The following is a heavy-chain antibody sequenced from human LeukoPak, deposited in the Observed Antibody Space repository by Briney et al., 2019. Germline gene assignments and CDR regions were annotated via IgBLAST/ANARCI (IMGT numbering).Heavy chain of an antibody. D-gene: IGHD3-22*01. CDR1: GFMFEDYS. V-gene: IGHV3-48*03. CDR3: AREPYYYDSSGYPTNYYYYMDV. CDR2: ISSSGSTI. J-gene: IGHJ6*03. Sequence: PGGSLRLSCAASGFMFEDYSMHWVRQAPGKGLEWVSYISSSGSTIYYADSVKGRFTISRDNAKNSLYLQMNSLRAEDTAVYYCAREPYYYDSSGYPTNYYYYMDVWGKGTTVTISS.